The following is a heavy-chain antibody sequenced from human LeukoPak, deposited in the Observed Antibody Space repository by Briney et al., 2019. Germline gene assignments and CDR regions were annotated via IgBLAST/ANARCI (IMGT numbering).Heavy chain of an antibody. Sequence: GASVKVSCKVSGYTLTELSMHWVRQAPGKGLEWMGGFDPEDGETIYAQKFQGRVTMTEDTSTDTAYMELSSLRSEDTAVYYCATIYSGSYPTLYYFDYWGQGTLVTVSS. J-gene: IGHJ4*02. D-gene: IGHD1-26*01. CDR1: GYTLTELS. V-gene: IGHV1-24*01. CDR2: FDPEDGET. CDR3: ATIYSGSYPTLYYFDY.